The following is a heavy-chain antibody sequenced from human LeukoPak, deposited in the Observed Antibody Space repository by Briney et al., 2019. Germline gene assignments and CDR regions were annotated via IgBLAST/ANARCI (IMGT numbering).Heavy chain of an antibody. CDR3: ATDYNGSGPVDY. CDR2: IRTYNGKT. V-gene: IGHV1-18*01. D-gene: IGHD3-10*01. J-gene: IGHJ4*02. CDR1: GYSFISYG. Sequence: ASVKVSSKASGYSFISYGINWVRQAPGQGLEWMGWIRTYNGKTHYAQKFQGRVTITRDTSASTAYMQLSSLRSEETAVYYCATDYNGSGPVDYWGQGTLVTVSS.